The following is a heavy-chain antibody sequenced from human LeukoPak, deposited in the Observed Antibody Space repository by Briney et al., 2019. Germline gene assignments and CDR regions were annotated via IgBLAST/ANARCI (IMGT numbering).Heavy chain of an antibody. J-gene: IGHJ6*02. CDR1: GFPFRSFA. D-gene: IGHD3-10*01. CDR3: AKTIVWFHGMDV. CDR2: ISGSGGST. Sequence: GGSLRLSCAASGFPFRSFAMGWVRQAPGKGLGWVSAISGSGGSTYYADSVKGRFTISRDNSKNTLYLQMNSLRAEDTAVYYCAKTIVWFHGMDVWGQGTTVTVSS. V-gene: IGHV3-23*01.